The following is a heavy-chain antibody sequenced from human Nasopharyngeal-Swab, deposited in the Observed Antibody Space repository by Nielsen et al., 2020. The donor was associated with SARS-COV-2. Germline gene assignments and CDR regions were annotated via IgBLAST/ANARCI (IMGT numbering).Heavy chain of an antibody. D-gene: IGHD2/OR15-2a*01. CDR1: GYNFPTYW. J-gene: IGHJ5*02. CDR2: IYPGDSDT. CDR3: ARNMGYFHTSIWLDP. V-gene: IGHV5-51*01. Sequence: GESLKISCKGTGYNFPTYWIGWVRQMPGKGLEWMGIIYPGDSDTRYSPSFEGQVTISVDKSISTAYLQWSNLEASDTAMHYCARNMGYFHTSIWLDPWGQGTLVTVSS.